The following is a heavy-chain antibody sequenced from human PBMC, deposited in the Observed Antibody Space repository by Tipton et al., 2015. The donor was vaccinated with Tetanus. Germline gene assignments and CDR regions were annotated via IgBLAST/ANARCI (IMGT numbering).Heavy chain of an antibody. D-gene: IGHD6-19*01. CDR3: ARDGSSGWYVQEDY. CDR1: GFTFSSYW. CDR2: IKQDGSEK. V-gene: IGHV3-7*05. Sequence: SLRLSCAASGFTFSSYWMSWVRQAPGKGLEWVANIKQDGSEKYYVDSVKGRFTISRDNAKNSLYLQMNSLRAEDTAVYYCARDGSSGWYVQEDYWGQGTLVTVSS. J-gene: IGHJ4*02.